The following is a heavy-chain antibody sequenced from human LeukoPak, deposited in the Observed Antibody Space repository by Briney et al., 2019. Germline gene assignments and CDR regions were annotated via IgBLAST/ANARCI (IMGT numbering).Heavy chain of an antibody. D-gene: IGHD5-18*01. CDR1: EFTFSSYA. CDR3: ARGGTLYSYFQYFQH. Sequence: GRSLRLSYAASEFTFSSYAMHWVRQAPGKGLEWVAVISFDGSNKYCADSVEGRFTISRDNSKNTLYLQMDSLRPEDTAVYYCARGGTLYSYFQYFQHWGQGTLVTVSS. CDR2: ISFDGSNK. V-gene: IGHV3-30-3*01. J-gene: IGHJ1*01.